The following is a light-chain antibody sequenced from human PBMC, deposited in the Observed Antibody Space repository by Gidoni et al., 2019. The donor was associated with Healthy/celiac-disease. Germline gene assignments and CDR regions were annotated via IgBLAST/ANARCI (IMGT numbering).Light chain of an antibody. CDR3: QQYGSSPLT. V-gene: IGKV3-20*01. J-gene: IGKJ1*01. Sequence: ILLTQSPGTLSLSPGERATLSCRASQSVSSSYLAWYQQKPGQAPRLLIYGSSSRATGIPDRFSGRGSGTDFTLTSSRLDPEDFAVYYCQQYGSSPLTFGQGTKVEIK. CDR1: QSVSSSY. CDR2: GSS.